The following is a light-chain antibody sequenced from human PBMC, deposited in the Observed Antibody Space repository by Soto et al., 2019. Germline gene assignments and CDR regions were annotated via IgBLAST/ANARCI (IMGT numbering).Light chain of an antibody. Sequence: QSVLTHPRSLSGSPGQSVTISCTGTSSDVGGYNYVSWYQQHPGKAPKLMIYDVSKWPSGVPDRFSGSKSGNTASLTISGLQAEDEADYYCCSYAGSYTLYVFGTGTKVTGL. J-gene: IGLJ1*01. CDR2: DVS. CDR1: SSDVGGYNY. CDR3: CSYAGSYTLYV. V-gene: IGLV2-11*01.